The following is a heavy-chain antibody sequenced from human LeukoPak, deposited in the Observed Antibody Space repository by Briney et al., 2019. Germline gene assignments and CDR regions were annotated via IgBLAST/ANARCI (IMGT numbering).Heavy chain of an antibody. CDR3: ARGSTRYSSSWYSLGNWFDP. Sequence: ASVKVSCKASGYTFTGYYMHWVRQAPGQGLEWMGWINPNSGGTNYAQKFQGRVTMTRDTSISTAYMELSRLRSDDTAVYYCARGSTRYSSSWYSLGNWFDPWGQGTLVTVSS. CDR2: INPNSGGT. CDR1: GYTFTGYY. D-gene: IGHD6-13*01. J-gene: IGHJ5*02. V-gene: IGHV1-2*02.